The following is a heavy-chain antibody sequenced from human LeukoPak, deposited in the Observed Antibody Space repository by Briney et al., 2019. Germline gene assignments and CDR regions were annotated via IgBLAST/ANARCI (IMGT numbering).Heavy chain of an antibody. V-gene: IGHV4-39*07. D-gene: IGHD3-22*01. CDR1: GGSISSSSYY. Sequence: SETLSLTCTVSGGSISSSSYYWGWIRQPPGKGLEWIGSIYYSGSTYYNPSLKSRVTISVDTSKNQFSLKLTSLTAADTAVYYCAREEFLHEIDSSGYFVYWGQGTLVTVSS. CDR3: AREEFLHEIDSSGYFVY. J-gene: IGHJ4*02. CDR2: IYYSGST.